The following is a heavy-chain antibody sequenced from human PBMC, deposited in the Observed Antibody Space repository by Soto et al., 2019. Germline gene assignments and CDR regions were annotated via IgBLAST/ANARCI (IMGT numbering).Heavy chain of an antibody. CDR1: GFIFTNFD. V-gene: IGHV3-13*04. CDR2: VTVVNGK. J-gene: IGHJ4*02. Sequence: EVQLVESGGGLVPPGASLRLSCAASGFIFTNFDFHWVRQSPGKGLEWVSAVTVVNGKFYAESVRGRFTVSSESARDSVYLQMNSLRAEDTAIYYCVRSQHWNLDSWGQGTLVTVSS. CDR3: VRSQHWNLDS. D-gene: IGHD1-1*01.